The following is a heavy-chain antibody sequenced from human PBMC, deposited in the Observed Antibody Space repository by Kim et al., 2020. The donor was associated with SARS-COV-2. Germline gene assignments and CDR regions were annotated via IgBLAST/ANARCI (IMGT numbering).Heavy chain of an antibody. J-gene: IGHJ4*02. CDR1: GGSISSSSYY. Sequence: SETLSLTCTVSGGSISSSSYYWGWIRQPPGKGLEWIGSIYYSGSTYYNPSLKSRVTISVDTSKNQFSLKLSSVTAADTAVYYCARAPRSGNYIDYWGQGTLVTVSS. CDR2: IYYSGST. D-gene: IGHD6-13*01. CDR3: ARAPRSGNYIDY. V-gene: IGHV4-39*07.